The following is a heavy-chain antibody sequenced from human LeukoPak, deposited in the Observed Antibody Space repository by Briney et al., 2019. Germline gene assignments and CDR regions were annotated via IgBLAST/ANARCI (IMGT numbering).Heavy chain of an antibody. CDR2: INPSGGST. V-gene: IGHV1-46*01. Sequence: ASVKVSCKASGYTFTSYYMHWVRQAPGQGLEWMGIINPSGGSTSYAQKFQGRVTMTRDTSISTAYMELSRLRSDDTAVYYCARAAQYYDFWSGYYTHFDYWGQGTLVTVSS. CDR3: ARAAQYYDFWSGYYTHFDY. D-gene: IGHD3-3*01. CDR1: GYTFTSYY. J-gene: IGHJ4*02.